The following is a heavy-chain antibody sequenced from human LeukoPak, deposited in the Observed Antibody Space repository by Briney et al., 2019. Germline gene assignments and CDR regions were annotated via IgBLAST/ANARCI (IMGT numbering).Heavy chain of an antibody. CDR2: ISSDGGNK. J-gene: IGHJ6*02. V-gene: IGHV3-30-3*01. CDR1: GFTFSSYS. Sequence: GRSLRLSCAASGFTFSSYSMHWVRQAPGKGLEWVAVISSDGGNKYYADSVKGRFTISRDNFKNTLYLQMNSLRAEDTAVYYCARVNYDILTGYYRGYNYYGMDVWGQGTTVTVSS. D-gene: IGHD3-9*01. CDR3: ARVNYDILTGYYRGYNYYGMDV.